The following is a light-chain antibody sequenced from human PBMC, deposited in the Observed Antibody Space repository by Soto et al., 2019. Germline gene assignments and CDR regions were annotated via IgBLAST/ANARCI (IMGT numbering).Light chain of an antibody. CDR3: CSYASSSTYV. CDR2: EGS. J-gene: IGLJ1*01. CDR1: SSDVGNYNL. Sequence: SALTQPASVSGSPGQSITISCTGTSSDVGNYNLVSWYQHDPGKAPKLLIYEGSKRPSGVSDRFSGSKSGNTASLTISGLQAEDEADYCCSYASSSTYVFGTGTKLTVL. V-gene: IGLV2-23*01.